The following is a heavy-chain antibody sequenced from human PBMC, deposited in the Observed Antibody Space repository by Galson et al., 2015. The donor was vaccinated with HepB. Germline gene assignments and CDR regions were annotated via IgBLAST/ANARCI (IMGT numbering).Heavy chain of an antibody. V-gene: IGHV6-1*01. D-gene: IGHD2-21*02. CDR2: TYYRSKWYN. J-gene: IGHJ6*03. CDR3: ARERFEVTPTYNYYYYYMDD. CDR1: GDSVSSNSAA. Sequence: CAISGDSVSSNSAAWNWIRQSPSRGLEWLGRTYYRSKWYNDYAMSVKSRITINPDTSKNQFSLHLNSVTPEDTAVYYCARERFEVTPTYNYYYYYMDDWGTGTTVTVSS.